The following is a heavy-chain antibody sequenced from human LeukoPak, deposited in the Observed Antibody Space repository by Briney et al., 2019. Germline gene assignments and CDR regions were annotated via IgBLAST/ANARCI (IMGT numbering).Heavy chain of an antibody. Sequence: SETLSLICTVSGGSVRNYYWSWIRLPTGKGLEWIGYIYYSGSTNYNPSLKSRVTISVDTSKNQFSLKMSSVTAADTAVYYCAGHDYGEAIAYWGQGTLVTVSS. V-gene: IGHV4-59*08. J-gene: IGHJ4*02. CDR1: GGSVRNYY. CDR3: AGHDYGEAIAY. D-gene: IGHD4-17*01. CDR2: IYYSGST.